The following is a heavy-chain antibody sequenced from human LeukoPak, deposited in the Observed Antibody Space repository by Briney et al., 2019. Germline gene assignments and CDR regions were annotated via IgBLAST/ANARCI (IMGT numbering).Heavy chain of an antibody. V-gene: IGHV4-34*01. CDR1: GDSISSSGYY. D-gene: IGHD3-9*01. J-gene: IGHJ4*02. Sequence: PSETLSLTCSVSGDSISSSGYYWSWIRQPPGKGLEWIGEINHSGSTNYNPSLKSRVTISVDTSKNQFSLKLSSVTAADTAVYYCARGGLRYFDWLPPPIDYWGQGTLVTVSS. CDR2: INHSGST. CDR3: ARGGLRYFDWLPPPIDY.